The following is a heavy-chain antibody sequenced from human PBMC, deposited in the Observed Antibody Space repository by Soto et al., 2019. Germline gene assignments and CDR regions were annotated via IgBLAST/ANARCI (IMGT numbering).Heavy chain of an antibody. D-gene: IGHD6-19*01. J-gene: IGHJ5*02. CDR2: ISAYNGNT. V-gene: IGHV1-18*01. CDR3: SRQSSVASLDP. CDR1: GYTFTSYG. Sequence: QVQLVQSGAEVKKPGASVKVSCKASGYTFTSYGISWVRQAPGQGLEWMGWISAYNGNTNYAQRLQGRVTMTTDTSTSTAYMKLRSLRSDDSHVYYCSRQSSVASLDPWGQGTLVTVSS.